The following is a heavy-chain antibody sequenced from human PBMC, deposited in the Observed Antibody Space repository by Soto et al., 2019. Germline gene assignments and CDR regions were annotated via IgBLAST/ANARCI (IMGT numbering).Heavy chain of an antibody. J-gene: IGHJ3*02. Sequence: QVQLVQSGAEVKKPGSSVKVSCKTSGGPFNNHAINWVRQAPGQGLEWVGLVIPTLGTADYAQKFQGRVTMTAYEDTKTAYMELSTLTSHDSGVYYCASDYGELKAFDMWGQGTSVTVSS. CDR2: VIPTLGTA. D-gene: IGHD4-17*01. CDR3: ASDYGELKAFDM. V-gene: IGHV1-69*19. CDR1: GGPFNNHA.